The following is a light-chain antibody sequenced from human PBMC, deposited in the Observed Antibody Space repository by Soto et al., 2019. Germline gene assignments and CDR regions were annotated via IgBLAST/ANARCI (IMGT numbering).Light chain of an antibody. CDR1: QSISTW. CDR3: QHSWT. Sequence: DKPMTQSPATLSASVGDRVTIICRASQSISTWLAWYQLKPGKAPKLLIYDASTLEGGVPSRFSGIGSGTEFTLTISGLQPDDFATYYCQHSWTFGQGTRWIS. CDR2: DAS. V-gene: IGKV1-5*02. J-gene: IGKJ1*01.